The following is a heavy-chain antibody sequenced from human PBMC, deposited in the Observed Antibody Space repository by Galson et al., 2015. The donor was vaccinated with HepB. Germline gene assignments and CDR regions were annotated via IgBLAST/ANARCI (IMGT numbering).Heavy chain of an antibody. CDR2: FDPEDGET. Sequence: SVKVSCKVSGYTLTELSMHWVRQAPGKGLEWMGGFDPEDGETIYAQKFQGRVTMTEDTSTDTAYMELSSLRSEDTAVYYCATDDSHDYSNYVGGMDVWGQGTTVTVSS. D-gene: IGHD4-11*01. CDR3: ATDDSHDYSNYVGGMDV. CDR1: GYTLTELS. V-gene: IGHV1-24*01. J-gene: IGHJ6*02.